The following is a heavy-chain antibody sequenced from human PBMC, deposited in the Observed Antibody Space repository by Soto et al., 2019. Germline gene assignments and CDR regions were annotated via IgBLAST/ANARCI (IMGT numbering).Heavy chain of an antibody. CDR1: GYTFSNYG. J-gene: IGHJ6*02. Sequence: QVQLVQSGAEVKKPGASVKVSCQASGYTFSNYGISWVRQAPGQGLEWMGWISTDNGNTKSARKLQGRVTMTTDTSTSTAYMVLRSMRPDDTAMYYCARDGVGGGAAGISYYNHGMDVWGQGTTVTVSS. CDR2: ISTDNGNT. CDR3: ARDGVGGGAAGISYYNHGMDV. V-gene: IGHV1-18*01. D-gene: IGHD6-25*01.